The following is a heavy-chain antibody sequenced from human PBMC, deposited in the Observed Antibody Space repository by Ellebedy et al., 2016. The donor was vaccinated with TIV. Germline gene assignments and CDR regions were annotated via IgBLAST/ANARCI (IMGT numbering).Heavy chain of an antibody. V-gene: IGHV4-59*01. CDR1: GGSISPYY. Sequence: MPSETLSLTCTVSGGSISPYYWSWIRQPPGKGLEWIGYISYSGSTSYNPSLKSRVTMSADTSKNQFSLRLSSVTAADTAVYYCARERSDSYGAIDYWGQGTLVTVSS. D-gene: IGHD5-18*01. CDR2: ISYSGST. J-gene: IGHJ4*02. CDR3: ARERSDSYGAIDY.